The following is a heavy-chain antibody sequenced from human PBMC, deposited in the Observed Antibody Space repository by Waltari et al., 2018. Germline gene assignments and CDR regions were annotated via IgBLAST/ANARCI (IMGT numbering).Heavy chain of an antibody. V-gene: IGHV3-74*01. Sequence: EVQLVESGGGLVQPGGSLRLSCAASGFTFSNHWMNWVRQVPGKGRVWVSRIKRDGSITGYADFAKGRFTISRDNAKNTVDLQMNSLGPEDTAVYYCARDGERGGDYDYWGQGTLVTVSS. CDR1: GFTFSNHW. CDR3: ARDGERGGDYDY. CDR2: IKRDGSIT. J-gene: IGHJ4*02. D-gene: IGHD4-17*01.